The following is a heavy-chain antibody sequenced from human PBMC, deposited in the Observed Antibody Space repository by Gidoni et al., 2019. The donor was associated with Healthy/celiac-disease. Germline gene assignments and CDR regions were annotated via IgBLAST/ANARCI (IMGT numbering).Heavy chain of an antibody. D-gene: IGHD3-10*01. Sequence: QVQLVQSGAEVKKPGSSVQVSCKASGGTFSSYAISWVRQAPGQGLEWMGGIIPIFGTANYAQKCQGRVTSTADESTSTAYMELSSLRSEDTAVYDCARDVGITMVRYDPWGQGTLVTVSS. CDR2: IIPIFGTA. CDR3: ARDVGITMVRYDP. J-gene: IGHJ5*02. CDR1: GGTFSSYA. V-gene: IGHV1-69*01.